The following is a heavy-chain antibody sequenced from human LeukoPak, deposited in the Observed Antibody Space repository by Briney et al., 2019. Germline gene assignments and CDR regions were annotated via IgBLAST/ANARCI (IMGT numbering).Heavy chain of an antibody. CDR1: GGSISSGSYY. CDR2: IYTSGST. D-gene: IGHD1-26*01. J-gene: IGHJ4*02. CDR3: ARDSGSYYGVDY. V-gene: IGHV4-61*02. Sequence: PSQTLSLTCTVSGGSISSGSYYWSWIRQPAGKGLEWIGRIYTSGSTNYNPSLKSRVTISVDTSKNQFSLKLSSVTAADTAVYYCARDSGSYYGVDYWGQGNPGHRLL.